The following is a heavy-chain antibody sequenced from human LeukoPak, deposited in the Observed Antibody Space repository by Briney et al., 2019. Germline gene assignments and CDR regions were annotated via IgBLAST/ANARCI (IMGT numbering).Heavy chain of an antibody. CDR3: ARRPLESSWYHHSYYFYY. V-gene: IGHV4-34*01. CDR2: VNHSGST. J-gene: IGHJ4*03. CDR1: GGSFLGYY. Sequence: SETLSLTCAVYGGSFLGYYWSWVRQPPGKGLEWIGEVNHSGSTNYNPSLKSQFTISVDTSKNQFSLRLKSVTAADTAMYYCARRPLESSWYHHSYYFYYLGLGTLGTGPS. D-gene: IGHD2-2*01.